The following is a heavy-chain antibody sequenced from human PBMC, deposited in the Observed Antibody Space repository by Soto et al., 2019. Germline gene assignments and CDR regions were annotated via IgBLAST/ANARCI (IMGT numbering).Heavy chain of an antibody. V-gene: IGHV4-4*07. D-gene: IGHD2-2*01. CDR3: AREDIVVVPAAHYGMDV. Sequence: SETLYLTCTVSGGSISSYYWSWIRQPAGKGLEWIGRTYTSGSTNYNPSLKSRVTMSVDTSKNQFSLKLSSVTAADTAVYYCAREDIVVVPAAHYGMDVWGQGTTVTVSS. J-gene: IGHJ6*02. CDR2: TYTSGST. CDR1: GGSISSYY.